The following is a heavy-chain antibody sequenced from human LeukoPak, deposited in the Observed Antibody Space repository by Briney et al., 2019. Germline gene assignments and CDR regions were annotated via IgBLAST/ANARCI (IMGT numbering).Heavy chain of an antibody. CDR2: INHSGST. J-gene: IGHJ4*02. CDR3: ARMMKITMIVVVYFDY. V-gene: IGHV4-34*01. Sequence: KTSETLSLTCAVYGGSFSGYYWGWIRQPPGKGLEWIGEINHSGSTNYNPSLKSRVTISVDTSKNQFSLKLSSVTAADTAVYYCARMMKITMIVVVYFDYWGQGTLVTVSS. CDR1: GGSFSGYY. D-gene: IGHD3-22*01.